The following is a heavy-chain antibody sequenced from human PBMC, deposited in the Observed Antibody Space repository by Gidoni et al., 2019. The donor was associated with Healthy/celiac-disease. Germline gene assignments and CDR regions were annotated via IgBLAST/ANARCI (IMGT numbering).Heavy chain of an antibody. J-gene: IGHJ3*02. CDR1: GGAISSGDYY. Sequence: QVQLQESRPGLVMPPPTLSLTCTVSGGAISSGDYYWSLTRQHPWTGMEWIGYIYYSVSTYDNPSHKSRVTRSVDTSKNQFSMKVSTVTAADTAVYYCARSCAAVGDAFDIWGQGTMVTVSS. CDR3: ARSCAAVGDAFDI. D-gene: IGHD6-19*01. CDR2: IYYSVST. V-gene: IGHV4-30-4*01.